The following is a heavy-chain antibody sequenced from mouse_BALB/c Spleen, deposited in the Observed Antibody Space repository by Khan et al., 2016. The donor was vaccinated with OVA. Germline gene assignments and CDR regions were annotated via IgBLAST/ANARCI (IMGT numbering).Heavy chain of an antibody. J-gene: IGHJ2*01. V-gene: IGHV3-8*02. CDR3: ARHYDYDLGDFDY. Sequence: EVQLQEAGPSLVKPSQTLSLTCSVTGDSITSGYWNWIRKFPGTKLEYMGYISYSGSTYYNPSLKSRISITRDTSKNQYYLQLNSVTTEDTATYYCARHYDYDLGDFDYWGQGTTLTVSS. CDR2: ISYSGST. CDR1: GDSITSGY. D-gene: IGHD2-4*01.